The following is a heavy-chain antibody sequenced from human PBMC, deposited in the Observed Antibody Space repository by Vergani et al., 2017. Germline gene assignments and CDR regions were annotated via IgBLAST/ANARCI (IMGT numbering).Heavy chain of an antibody. Sequence: EVQLVESGGGLVQPGGSLRLSCAASGFTFSSYWMSWVRQAPGKGLEWVANIKQDGSEKYYVDSVKGRFTISRDTAKNSLYLQMNSLRAEDTAVYYCARVPTYYYDSSGYYETDYYYYYYMDVWGKGTTVTVSS. CDR3: ARVPTYYYDSSGYYETDYYYYYYMDV. D-gene: IGHD3-22*01. CDR1: GFTFSSYW. J-gene: IGHJ6*03. CDR2: IKQDGSEK. V-gene: IGHV3-7*01.